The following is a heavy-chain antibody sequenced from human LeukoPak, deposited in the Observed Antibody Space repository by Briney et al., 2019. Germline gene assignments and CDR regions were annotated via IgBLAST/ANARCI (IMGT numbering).Heavy chain of an antibody. CDR2: IKEDGTEK. Sequence: GGSLRLSCAASGFTFSRFWMTWVRQAPGKGLEWVANIKEDGTEKYCVDSLKGRFSISRDNAKESLYLQMNSLRAEDTAVYYCARDDCSSISCYHNWFDPWGQGTLVTVSS. D-gene: IGHD2-2*01. V-gene: IGHV3-7*01. CDR1: GFTFSRFW. J-gene: IGHJ5*02. CDR3: ARDDCSSISCYHNWFDP.